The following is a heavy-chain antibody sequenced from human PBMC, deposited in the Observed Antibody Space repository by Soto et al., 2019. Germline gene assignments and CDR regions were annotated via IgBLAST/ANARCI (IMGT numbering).Heavy chain of an antibody. CDR1: GGSISGHY. Sequence: QVQLQESCPGLVKPSETLSLNCSVSGGSISGHYWSWVRQTPGKGLEWIGYIYYSGITNYNPSLTSSVTISVDTSKNHFSLRLTSVTAADTAVYYCARGPYYDLIWNYYYMDVWGKGTTVTVSS. V-gene: IGHV4-59*08. CDR3: ARGPYYDLIWNYYYMDV. CDR2: IYYSGIT. D-gene: IGHD3-16*01. J-gene: IGHJ6*03.